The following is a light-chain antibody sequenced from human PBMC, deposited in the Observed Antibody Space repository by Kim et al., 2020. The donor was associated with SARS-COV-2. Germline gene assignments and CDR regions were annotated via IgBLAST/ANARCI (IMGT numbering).Light chain of an antibody. CDR3: QQYGRSPLT. V-gene: IGKV3-20*01. CDR2: TAS. J-gene: IGKJ4*01. CDR1: QSVSNNN. Sequence: APGERAPLSCRASQSVSNNNLSWYQRKPGQAPRLLIYTASRRATGIADRFSGSGSGTDFTLTISRLEPEDFAVYYCQQYGRSPLTFGGGTKVDIK.